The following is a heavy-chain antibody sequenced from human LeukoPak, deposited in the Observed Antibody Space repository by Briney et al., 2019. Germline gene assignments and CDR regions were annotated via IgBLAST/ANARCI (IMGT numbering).Heavy chain of an antibody. J-gene: IGHJ5*02. Sequence: SETLSLTCAVSGYSISSGYYWGWIRQPPGKGLEWIGSIYHSGSTYYNPSLKSRVTISVDTSKNQFSLKPSSVTAADTAVYYCARVVTTKQNWFDPWGQGTLVTVSS. CDR1: GYSISSGYY. CDR2: IYHSGST. CDR3: ARVVTTKQNWFDP. D-gene: IGHD4-17*01. V-gene: IGHV4-38-2*01.